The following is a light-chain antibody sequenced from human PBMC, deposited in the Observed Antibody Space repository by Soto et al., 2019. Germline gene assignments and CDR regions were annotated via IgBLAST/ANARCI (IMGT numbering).Light chain of an antibody. CDR1: QSVSSSL. V-gene: IGKV3-20*01. CDR3: HQYGSSPLT. Sequence: EIVLTQSPGTLSLSPGEGATLSCRASQSVSSSLLAWFQQKPGQAPRLLIHDVSSRATGIPDRFSGSGSGTDFTLSISRLEPEVFAVYYCHQYGSSPLTFGQGTKLEIK. CDR2: DVS. J-gene: IGKJ2*01.